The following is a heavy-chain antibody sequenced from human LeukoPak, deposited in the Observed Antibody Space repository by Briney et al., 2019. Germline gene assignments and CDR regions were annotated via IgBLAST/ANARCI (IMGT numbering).Heavy chain of an antibody. V-gene: IGHV3-74*01. J-gene: IGHJ4*02. Sequence: GGSLRLSCVTSGITFSNYYMHWVRQVPGEGLVWVSHIIQDGSVTSYADSVKGRFTISRDNAKNTVYLQLSNLRAEDTAVYYCATDDYRGLGYWGQGTLVTVSS. D-gene: IGHD3-16*01. CDR2: IIQDGSVT. CDR3: ATDDYRGLGY. CDR1: GITFSNYY.